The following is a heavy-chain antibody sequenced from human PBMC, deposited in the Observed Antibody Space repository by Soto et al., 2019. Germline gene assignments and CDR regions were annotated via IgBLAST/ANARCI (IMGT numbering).Heavy chain of an antibody. J-gene: IGHJ6*02. CDR3: ALPKDSMLDYYFYGMDV. D-gene: IGHD3-16*01. V-gene: IGHV3-30-3*01. Sequence: QVQLVESGGGVVQPGRSLRLSCAASGFTFSSYDMHWVRQAPGKGLEWVAVISYDGSNKYYADSVKGRFTISRDNSKNTLYLQMNSLRAEDTAVYYCALPKDSMLDYYFYGMDVWVQGTTVSVSS. CDR2: ISYDGSNK. CDR1: GFTFSSYD.